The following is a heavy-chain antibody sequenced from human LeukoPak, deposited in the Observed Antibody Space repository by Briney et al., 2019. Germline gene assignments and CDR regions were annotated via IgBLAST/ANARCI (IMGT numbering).Heavy chain of an antibody. V-gene: IGHV4-59*08. CDR2: IYYSGST. Sequence: SETLSLTCTVSGGSISSYYWSWIRQPPGKGLEWIGYIYYSGSTNYNPSLKSRVTISVDTSKNQFSLKLSSVTAADIAVYYCARFIAAAEFDYWGQGTLVTVSS. CDR1: GGSISSYY. J-gene: IGHJ4*02. CDR3: ARFIAAAEFDY. D-gene: IGHD6-13*01.